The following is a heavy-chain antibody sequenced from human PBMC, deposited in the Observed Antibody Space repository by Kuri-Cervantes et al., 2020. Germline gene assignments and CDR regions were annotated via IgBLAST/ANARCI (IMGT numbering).Heavy chain of an antibody. CDR3: ARGNRGSGWYSQVSSSYYYYYGMDV. Sequence: ASVKVSCKASGYTFTGYYMHWVRQAPGQGLEWMGWINPNSGGTNYAQKFQGWVTMTRDTSISTAYMELSSLRSEDTAVYYCARGNRGSGWYSQVSSSYYYYYGMDVWGQGTTVTVSS. CDR2: INPNSGGT. D-gene: IGHD6-19*01. V-gene: IGHV1-2*04. J-gene: IGHJ6*02. CDR1: GYTFTGYY.